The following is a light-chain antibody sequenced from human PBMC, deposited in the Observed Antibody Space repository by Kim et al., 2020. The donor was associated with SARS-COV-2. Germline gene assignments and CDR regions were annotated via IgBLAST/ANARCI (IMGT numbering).Light chain of an antibody. V-gene: IGLV3-19*01. CDR1: NLRSYY. Sequence: SSELTQDPAVSVALGQTVRITCQGDNLRSYYATWYQHKPGQAPILVIYGKNNRPSGIPDRFSGSSSGNTASLTITGTQAGDEADYYCNSRDSNDNVVFGGGTQLTVL. CDR2: GKN. J-gene: IGLJ2*01. CDR3: NSRDSNDNVV.